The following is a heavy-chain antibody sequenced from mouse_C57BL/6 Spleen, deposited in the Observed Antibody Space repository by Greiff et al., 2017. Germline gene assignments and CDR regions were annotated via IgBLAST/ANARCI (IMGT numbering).Heavy chain of an antibody. CDR1: GYAFSSSW. CDR2: IYPGDGDT. CDR3: AGGYDGALAY. V-gene: IGHV1-82*01. Sequence: VQLQQSGPELVKPGASVKISCKASGYAFSSSWMNWVKQRPGKGLEWIGRIYPGDGDTNYNGKFKGKATLTADKSSSTAYLQLSSLTSEDAEVYFSAGGYDGALAYWGQGTLVTVSA. D-gene: IGHD2-3*01. J-gene: IGHJ3*01.